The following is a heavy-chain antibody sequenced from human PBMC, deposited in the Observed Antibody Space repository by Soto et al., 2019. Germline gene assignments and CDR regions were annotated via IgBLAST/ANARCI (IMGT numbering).Heavy chain of an antibody. Sequence: GGSLRLSCAASGFTFDDYAMHWVRQAPGKGLEWVSGISWNSGSIGYADSVKGRFTISRDNAKNSLYLQMNSLRAEDTALYYCAKAQSQQLAHYYYYYGMDVWGQGTTVTVSS. CDR3: AKAQSQQLAHYYYYYGMDV. J-gene: IGHJ6*02. V-gene: IGHV3-9*01. CDR2: ISWNSGSI. CDR1: GFTFDDYA. D-gene: IGHD6-13*01.